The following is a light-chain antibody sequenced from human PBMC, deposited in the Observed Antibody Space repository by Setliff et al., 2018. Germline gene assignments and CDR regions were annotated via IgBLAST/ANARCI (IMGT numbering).Light chain of an antibody. J-gene: IGLJ1*01. CDR2: GAS. V-gene: IGLV2-14*03. Sequence: QSVLTQPASVSGSPGQSITISCSGTSSDVGSYDLVSWYQQHPGKAPQLIIYGASKRPSGVSDRFSGSKSGNTASLTISGLQVEDEADYYCSSYTGNTFIFAAGTKVTVL. CDR3: SSYTGNTFI. CDR1: SSDVGSYDL.